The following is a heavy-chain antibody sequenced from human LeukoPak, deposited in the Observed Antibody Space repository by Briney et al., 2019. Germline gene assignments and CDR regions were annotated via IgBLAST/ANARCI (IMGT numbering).Heavy chain of an antibody. D-gene: IGHD3-3*01. CDR1: GYTFTGYY. Sequence: ASVRVSCKASGYTFTGYYIHWVRQAPGQGLEWMGWINPNIGGTSFAQTFHGRVTMTRDTSITTAYMELTRLRSDDTAVYYCARGGEYYDFRSGYYTWFDPWGQGTLVIVSS. CDR2: INPNIGGT. V-gene: IGHV1-2*02. CDR3: ARGGEYYDFRSGYYTWFDP. J-gene: IGHJ5*02.